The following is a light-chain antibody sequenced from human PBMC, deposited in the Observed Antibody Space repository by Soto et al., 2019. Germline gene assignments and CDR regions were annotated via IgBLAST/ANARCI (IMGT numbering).Light chain of an antibody. CDR3: SSWDGSMSGYV. J-gene: IGLJ1*01. CDR2: NNN. V-gene: IGLV1-47*02. CDR1: SSNIGSNY. Sequence: QSVLTQSPSTSGTPGQGVTISCSGSSSNIGSNYVYWYQQLPGTAPKLLIYNNNQRPSGVPDRFSASKSGTSASLAIRGLRSDDEAAYYCSSWDGSMSGYVFGAGTKVTVL.